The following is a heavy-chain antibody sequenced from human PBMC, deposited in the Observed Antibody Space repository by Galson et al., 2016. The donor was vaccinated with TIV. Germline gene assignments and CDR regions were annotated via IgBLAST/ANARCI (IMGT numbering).Heavy chain of an antibody. CDR2: INPNGDDT. V-gene: IGHV1-2*02. CDR3: ARGFNYGFDFYYGMDV. CDR1: GYPFTAYY. Sequence: SVKVSCKASGYPFTAYYIHWVRQAPGQGPEWMGWINPNGDDTNYAQRFQGRVSMTRDTSISIAYMELSRLRSDDTAVFFCARGFNYGFDFYYGMDVWGQGSLVTVSS. J-gene: IGHJ6*02. D-gene: IGHD5-18*01.